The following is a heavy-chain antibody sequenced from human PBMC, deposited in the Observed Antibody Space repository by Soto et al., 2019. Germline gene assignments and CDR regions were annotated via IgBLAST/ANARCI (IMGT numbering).Heavy chain of an antibody. CDR2: IDPSDSYT. Sequence: PGESLKISCKGSGYSFTSYWISWVRQMPGKGLEWMGRIDPSDSYTNYSPSFQGHVTISADKSISTAYLQWSSLKASDTAMYYCARRRYCGGDCYPHWYFDLWGRGTLVTVSS. V-gene: IGHV5-10-1*01. CDR1: GYSFTSYW. CDR3: ARRRYCGGDCYPHWYFDL. J-gene: IGHJ2*01. D-gene: IGHD2-21*02.